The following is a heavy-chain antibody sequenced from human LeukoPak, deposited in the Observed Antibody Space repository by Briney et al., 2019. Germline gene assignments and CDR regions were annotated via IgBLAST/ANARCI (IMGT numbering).Heavy chain of an antibody. J-gene: IGHJ4*02. V-gene: IGHV3-23*01. CDR2: ISGSGGTT. CDR1: GFTFSSYA. Sequence: SGGSLRLSCAASGFTFSSYAMSWVRQAPGKGLEWVSGISGSGGTTYYADSVMGRFTVSRDNSKNTLFLQMNSLRVEDTAVYYCTRELLSLQQGLDYWGQGTLVTVSS. CDR3: TRELLSLQQGLDY. D-gene: IGHD2/OR15-2a*01.